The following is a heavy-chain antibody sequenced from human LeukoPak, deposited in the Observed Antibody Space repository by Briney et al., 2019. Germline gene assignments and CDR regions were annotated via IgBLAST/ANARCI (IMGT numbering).Heavy chain of an antibody. D-gene: IGHD4-17*01. CDR3: ARTGSTVTMLYPFDH. CDR2: IYYSGST. CDR1: GGSISSFY. J-gene: IGHJ4*02. Sequence: SETLSLTCTVSGGSISSFYWSWIRQPPGKGLEWIGYIYYSGSTNYNPSLKSRVGISVDTSKNQFSLKLSSVTAADTAVYYCARTGSTVTMLYPFDHWGQGTLVTVSS. V-gene: IGHV4-59*01.